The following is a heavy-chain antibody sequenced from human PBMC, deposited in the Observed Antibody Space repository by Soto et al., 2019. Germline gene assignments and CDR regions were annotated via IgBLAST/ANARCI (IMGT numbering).Heavy chain of an antibody. CDR2: IYYSGST. Sequence: QVQLQESGPGLVKPSQTLSLTCTVSGGSISSGGYYWSWIRQHPGKGLEWIGYIYYSGSTYYNPSLQRRVNISVDTSKNQFSLKLSSVTAADTAVYYCARGLITMIVVGGVNWFDPWGQGTLVNVSS. CDR1: GGSISSGGYY. D-gene: IGHD3-22*01. CDR3: ARGLITMIVVGGVNWFDP. V-gene: IGHV4-31*03. J-gene: IGHJ5*02.